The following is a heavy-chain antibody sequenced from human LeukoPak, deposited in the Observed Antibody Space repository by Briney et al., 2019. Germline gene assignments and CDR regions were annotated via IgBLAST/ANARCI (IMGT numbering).Heavy chain of an antibody. V-gene: IGHV4-61*01. CDR1: GGSVSSGSYH. J-gene: IGHJ4*02. CDR2: IYYSGST. CDR3: ARRDYALDY. D-gene: IGHD4-17*01. Sequence: SETLSLTCTVSGGSVSSGSYHWSWIRQPPEKGLEYIGYIYYSGSTNYNPSLKSRVTISLDTSKNQFSLNLRSVTAADTAVYYCARRDYALDYWGQGTLVTVSS.